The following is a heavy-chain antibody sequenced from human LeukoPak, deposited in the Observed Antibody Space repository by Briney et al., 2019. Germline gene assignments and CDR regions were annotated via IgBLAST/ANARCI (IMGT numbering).Heavy chain of an antibody. J-gene: IGHJ3*02. CDR3: ARDPSGRLRGAFDI. Sequence: ASVKVSCKASGYTFTGYYTHWVRQAPGQGLEWMGWINPNSGGTNYAQKFQGRVTMTRDTSISTAYMELSRLRSDDTAVFYCARDPSGRLRGAFDIWGQGTLVTVSS. V-gene: IGHV1-2*02. CDR2: INPNSGGT. D-gene: IGHD3-10*01. CDR1: GYTFTGYY.